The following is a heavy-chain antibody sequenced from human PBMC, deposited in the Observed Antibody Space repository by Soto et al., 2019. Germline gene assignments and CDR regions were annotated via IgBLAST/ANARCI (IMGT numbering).Heavy chain of an antibody. J-gene: IGHJ5*02. V-gene: IGHV3-30*18. Sequence: GGSLRLSCAASGFTFSSYGMHWVRQAPGKGLEWVAVISYNGSNKYYADSVKGRFTISRDNSKNTLYLQMNSLRAEDTAVYYCAKGNWFDPWGQGTLVTVSS. CDR3: AKGNWFDP. CDR2: ISYNGSNK. CDR1: GFTFSSYG.